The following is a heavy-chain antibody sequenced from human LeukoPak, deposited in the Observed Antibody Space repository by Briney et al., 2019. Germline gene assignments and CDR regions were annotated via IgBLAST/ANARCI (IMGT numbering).Heavy chain of an antibody. J-gene: IGHJ3*02. Sequence: ASVKVSCKASGYTFTGYYMHWVRQAPGQGLEWMGWINPNSGGTNYAQKFQGRVTMTRDTSISTAYMELSRLRSDDTAVYYCARVRSTEPWIQLWDDAFDIWGQGTMVTVSS. CDR1: GYTFTGYY. V-gene: IGHV1-2*02. D-gene: IGHD5-18*01. CDR3: ARVRSTEPWIQLWDDAFDI. CDR2: INPNSGGT.